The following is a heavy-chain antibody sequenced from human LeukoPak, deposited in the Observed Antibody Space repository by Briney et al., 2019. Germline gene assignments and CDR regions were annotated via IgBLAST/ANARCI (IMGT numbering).Heavy chain of an antibody. J-gene: IGHJ6*03. V-gene: IGHV3-30*19. D-gene: IGHD3-3*01. CDR2: ISYDGSNK. CDR1: GFTFSSYG. CDR3: AKDYYDFWSGYYTSVYYYYMDV. Sequence: AGGSLRLSCAASGFTFSSYGMHWVRQAPGKGLEWVAVISYDGSNKYYADSVKGRFTISRDNSKNTLYLQMNSLRAEDTAVYYCAKDYYDFWSGYYTSVYYYYMDVRGKGTTVTVSS.